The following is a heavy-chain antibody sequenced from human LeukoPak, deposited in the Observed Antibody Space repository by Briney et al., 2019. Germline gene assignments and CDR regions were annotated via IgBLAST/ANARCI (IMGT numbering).Heavy chain of an antibody. D-gene: IGHD3-3*01. V-gene: IGHV3-48*02. CDR2: ISSSSSII. CDR3: ARDTVGTVYYDFWSGYFAGPKTVPDPNYYYGMDV. J-gene: IGHJ6*02. Sequence: GGSLRLSCAASGFTFSSYSMNWVRQAPGKGLEWVSYISSSSSIIYYADSVKGRFTISRDNAKNSLYLQMNSLRDEDTAVYYCARDTVGTVYYDFWSGYFAGPKTVPDPNYYYGMDVWGQGTTVTVSS. CDR1: GFTFSSYS.